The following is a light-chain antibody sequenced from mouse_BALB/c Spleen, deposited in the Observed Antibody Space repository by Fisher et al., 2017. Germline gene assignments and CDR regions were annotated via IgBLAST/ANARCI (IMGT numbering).Light chain of an antibody. Sequence: IVMTQSTAIMSASPGEKVTMTCSASSSVSYMHWYQQKSGTSPKRWIYDTSKLASGVPARFSGSGSGTSYSLTISSMEAEDAATYYCQQWSSNPPTFGGGTKLEMK. CDR3: QQWSSNPPT. CDR2: DTS. V-gene: IGKV4-59*01. J-gene: IGKJ2*01. CDR1: SSVSY.